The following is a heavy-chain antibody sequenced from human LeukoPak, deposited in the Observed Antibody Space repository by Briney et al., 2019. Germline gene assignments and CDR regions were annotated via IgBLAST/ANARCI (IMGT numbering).Heavy chain of an antibody. V-gene: IGHV3-23*01. D-gene: IGHD3-9*01. Sequence: PGGSLRLSCAASGFIFRKYGMRWVRQAPGKGMEWVSAITGSGDTTYYADSVKGRFTISRDNSKNTLYVEMNTLRAEDTAVYYCAKWGDYDILTGYYVSDFWGQGALVTVSS. CDR2: ITGSGDTT. J-gene: IGHJ4*02. CDR3: AKWGDYDILTGYYVSDF. CDR1: GFIFRKYG.